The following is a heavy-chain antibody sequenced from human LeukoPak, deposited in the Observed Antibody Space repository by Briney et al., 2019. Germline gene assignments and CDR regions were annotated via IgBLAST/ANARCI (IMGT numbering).Heavy chain of an antibody. Sequence: PGGSLRLSCAASGFTFSDYWMHWVRQAPGKGLGGVSRINRDGNSANYADSVKGRFTISRDNAKNTLYLQMNSLRAEDTAVYYCASFNWNDGNFHYWGQGTLVTVSS. V-gene: IGHV3-74*01. CDR3: ASFNWNDGNFHY. D-gene: IGHD1-1*01. J-gene: IGHJ4*02. CDR1: GFTFSDYW. CDR2: INRDGNSA.